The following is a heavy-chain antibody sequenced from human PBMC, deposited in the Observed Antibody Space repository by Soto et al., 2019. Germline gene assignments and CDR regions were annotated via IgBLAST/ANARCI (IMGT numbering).Heavy chain of an antibody. V-gene: IGHV4-61*01. Sequence: QVQLQESGPRLVKPSETLSLTCTVSGDSVSSDNYYWTWIRQPPGKGLEWIGYIYSSGSTNYNPSLKSRVTISLDTSSNQFSLKLTSVTAADTAVYYCARDIRGYSRAFDYWGQGTLVTVSS. D-gene: IGHD5-18*01. CDR2: IYSSGST. CDR1: GDSVSSDNYY. CDR3: ARDIRGYSRAFDY. J-gene: IGHJ4*02.